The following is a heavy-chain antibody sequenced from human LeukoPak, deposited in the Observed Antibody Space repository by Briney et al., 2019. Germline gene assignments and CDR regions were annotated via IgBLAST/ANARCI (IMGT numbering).Heavy chain of an antibody. CDR2: IYYSGST. J-gene: IGHJ6*03. D-gene: IGHD2-8*02. V-gene: IGHV4-59*11. Sequence: SETLSLTCTVSGGSISSHYWSWIRQPPGKGLEWIGYIYYSGSTNYNPSLKSRVTISVDTSKNQFSLKLSSVTAADTAVYYWERVLSPYYYYYYMDVWGKGTTVTVSS. CDR3: ERVLSPYYYYYYMDV. CDR1: GGSISSHY.